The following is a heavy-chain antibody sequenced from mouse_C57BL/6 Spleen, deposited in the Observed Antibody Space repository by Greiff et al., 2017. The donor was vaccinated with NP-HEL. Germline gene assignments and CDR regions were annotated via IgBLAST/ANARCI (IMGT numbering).Heavy chain of an antibody. V-gene: IGHV1-54*01. J-gene: IGHJ3*01. Sequence: QVQLQQSGAELVRPGTSVKVSCKASGYAFTNYLIEWVKQRPGQGLEWIGVINPGSGGTNYNEKFKGKATLTADKSSSTAYMQRSSLTSEDSAVYFCAKIYDGFPWFAYWGQGTLVTVSA. CDR2: INPGSGGT. CDR3: AKIYDGFPWFAY. CDR1: GYAFTNYL. D-gene: IGHD2-3*01.